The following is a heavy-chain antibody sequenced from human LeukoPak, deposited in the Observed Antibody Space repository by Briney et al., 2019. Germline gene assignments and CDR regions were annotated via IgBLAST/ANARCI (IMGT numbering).Heavy chain of an antibody. CDR3: AKGDHGDYRNRFDP. J-gene: IGHJ5*02. Sequence: GGSLRLSCAASGFTFGSYAMTWVRQAPGKGLEWVSAIRGSGTGTNYGDSVKGRFTVSRDNSKNMLYLQMNSLRAEDTAVYYCAKGDHGDYRNRFDPWGQGTLVTVSS. D-gene: IGHD4-17*01. CDR2: IRGSGTGT. V-gene: IGHV3-23*01. CDR1: GFTFGSYA.